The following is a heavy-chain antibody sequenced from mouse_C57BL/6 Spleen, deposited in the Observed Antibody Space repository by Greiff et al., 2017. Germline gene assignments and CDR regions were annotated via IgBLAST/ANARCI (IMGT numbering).Heavy chain of an antibody. CDR3: ARSGDYGAMDY. D-gene: IGHD3-1*01. CDR1: GYAFSSSW. J-gene: IGHJ4*01. Sequence: LVDSGPELVKPGASVKISCKASGYAFSSSWMNWVKQRPGKGLEWIGRIYPGDGDTNYNGKFKGKATLTAEKSSSTAYMQLSSLTSEDSAVYFCARSGDYGAMDYWGQGTSVTVSS. CDR2: IYPGDGDT. V-gene: IGHV1-82*01.